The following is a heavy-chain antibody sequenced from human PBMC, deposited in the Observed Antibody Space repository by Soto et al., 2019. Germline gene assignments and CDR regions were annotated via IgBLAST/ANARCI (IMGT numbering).Heavy chain of an antibody. CDR1: GGSISSYY. CDR3: ARVQSTSWGYYYAVDV. Sequence: QVQLQESGPGLVKPSETLSLTCRISGGSISSYYWNWIRQAPGKGLEWIGFISYSGSTNYNPALTSRVTISVDTSKDQISLRLNSVTAADTAVYYCARVQSTSWGYYYAVDVGGQGTTVTVSS. D-gene: IGHD2-2*01. V-gene: IGHV4-59*01. J-gene: IGHJ6*01. CDR2: ISYSGST.